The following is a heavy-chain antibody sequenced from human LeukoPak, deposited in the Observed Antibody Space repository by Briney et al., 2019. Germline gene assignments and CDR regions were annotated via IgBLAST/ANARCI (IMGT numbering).Heavy chain of an antibody. CDR2: VSGSGDRT. J-gene: IGHJ6*02. D-gene: IGHD3-22*01. CDR1: GVSFSSYL. V-gene: IGHV3-23*01. Sequence: GGSLRLSCAASGVSFSSYLMTWVRQAPGKGLEWVSSVSGSGDRTYYADSVKGRFTISRDNSRNTLYLQMSSLRAEDTALYYCAKTNYYDSSIYYDYYFYSMDVWGQGTTVTVSS. CDR3: AKTNYYDSSIYYDYYFYSMDV.